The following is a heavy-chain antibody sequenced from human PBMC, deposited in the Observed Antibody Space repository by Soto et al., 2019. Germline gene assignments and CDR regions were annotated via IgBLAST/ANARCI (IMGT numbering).Heavy chain of an antibody. J-gene: IGHJ6*02. CDR2: IYHSGST. Sequence: QSLTCAVSGGSISSRNWWSWVRQPPGKGLEWIGEIYHSGSTNYNPSLKSRVTMSVDKSKNQFSLKLSSVTAADTAVYYCARCYGSGSSYYYYYGMDVWGQGTTVTVSS. CDR1: GGSISSRNW. D-gene: IGHD3-10*01. CDR3: ARCYGSGSSYYYYYGMDV. V-gene: IGHV4-4*02.